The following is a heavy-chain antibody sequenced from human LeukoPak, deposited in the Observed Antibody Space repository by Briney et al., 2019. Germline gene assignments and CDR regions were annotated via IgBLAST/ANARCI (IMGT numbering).Heavy chain of an antibody. CDR3: ARVNWAVAGGFDY. CDR1: GGSISSGGYS. Sequence: SETLSLTCTVSGGSISSGGYSWSWIRQHPGKGLEWIGYIYYSGSTYYNPSLKSRVTISVDTSKNQFSLKLSSVTAADTAVYYCARVNWAVAGGFDYWGQGTLVTVSS. J-gene: IGHJ4*02. V-gene: IGHV4-31*03. CDR2: IYYSGST. D-gene: IGHD6-19*01.